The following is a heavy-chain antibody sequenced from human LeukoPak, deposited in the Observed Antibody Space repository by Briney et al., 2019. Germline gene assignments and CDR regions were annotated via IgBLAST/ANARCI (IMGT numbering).Heavy chain of an antibody. D-gene: IGHD2-2*01. J-gene: IGHJ4*02. CDR2: INPNSGAT. CDR3: ARVKKLMPEFEF. V-gene: IGHV1-2*02. Sequence: ASVKVSCKASGYTFTSYSINWVRQAPGQGLEWMGWINPNSGATKYAQKFQGRVSMTRDTSINTAYMDLTNLRSDDTAIFYCARVKKLMPEFEFWGQGTLVTVSS. CDR1: GYTFTSYS.